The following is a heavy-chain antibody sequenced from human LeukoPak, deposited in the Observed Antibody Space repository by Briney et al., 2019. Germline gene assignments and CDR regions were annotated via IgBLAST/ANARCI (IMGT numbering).Heavy chain of an antibody. CDR2: IYYSGST. V-gene: IGHV4-59*01. J-gene: IGHJ6*03. Sequence: SETLSLTCTVSGGSISSYYWSWIRQPPGKGLEWIGYIYYSGSTNYNPSLKSRVTISVDTSKNQFSLKLSSVTAADTAVYYCARSVLYYYDSSGYARDYYYMDVWGKGPRSPSP. D-gene: IGHD3-22*01. CDR3: ARSVLYYYDSSGYARDYYYMDV. CDR1: GGSISSYY.